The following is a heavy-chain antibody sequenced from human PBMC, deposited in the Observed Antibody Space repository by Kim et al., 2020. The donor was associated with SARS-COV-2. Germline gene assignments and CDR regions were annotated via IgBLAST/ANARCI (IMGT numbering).Heavy chain of an antibody. CDR3: AKYNHGGNSENDYFDY. CDR1: GFTFSSYA. Sequence: GGSLRLSCAASGFTFSSYAMSWVRQAPGKGLEWVSAISGSGGSTYYADSVMGRFTISRDNSKNTLYLQMNSLRAEDTGVYDCAKYNHGGNSENDYFDYFGQVTLVTVSS. D-gene: IGHD2-21*02. J-gene: IGHJ4*02. CDR2: ISGSGGST. V-gene: IGHV3-23*01.